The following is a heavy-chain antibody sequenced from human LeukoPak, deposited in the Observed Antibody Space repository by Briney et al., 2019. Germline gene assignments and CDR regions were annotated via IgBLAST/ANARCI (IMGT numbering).Heavy chain of an antibody. CDR2: MNPISGNP. J-gene: IGHJ4*02. Sequence: ASVKDSCMASGNTFTTYDINSVRPAIGQGLAWMGWMNPISGNPCYAEKFQGRVTITRNTSISTAYMELSSLRSEDTAVYYCARGARSKDYTDYDGSRLDYWGQGTLVNVCS. D-gene: IGHD5-12*01. V-gene: IGHV1-8*03. CDR1: GNTFTTYD. CDR3: ARGARSKDYTDYDGSRLDY.